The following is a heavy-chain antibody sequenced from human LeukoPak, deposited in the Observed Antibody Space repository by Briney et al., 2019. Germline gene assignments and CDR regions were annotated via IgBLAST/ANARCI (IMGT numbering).Heavy chain of an antibody. CDR3: ARWTTDYYYYMDV. J-gene: IGHJ6*03. Sequence: PSETLSLTCTVSGGSISSYYWSWIRQPPGKGLEWIGYIYYSGSTNYNPSLKSRVTISVDTSKNQFSLKLSSVTAADTAVYYCARWTTDYYYYMDVWGKGTTVTVSS. D-gene: IGHD1-14*01. V-gene: IGHV4-59*01. CDR2: IYYSGST. CDR1: GGSISSYY.